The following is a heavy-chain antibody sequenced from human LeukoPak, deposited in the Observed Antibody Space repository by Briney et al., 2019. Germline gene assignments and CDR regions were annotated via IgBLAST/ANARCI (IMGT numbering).Heavy chain of an antibody. D-gene: IGHD2-15*01. V-gene: IGHV4-34*01. Sequence: PSETLSLTCAVYGRSFSGYYWSWIRQPPGKGLEWIGEINHSGSANFNPSLKSRVTISVDTSNNHFSLRVRSVTAADTAVYYCARHLVAAYLGRNDWDYWGQGTLVTVSP. CDR2: INHSGSA. J-gene: IGHJ4*02. CDR3: ARHLVAAYLGRNDWDY. CDR1: GRSFSGYY.